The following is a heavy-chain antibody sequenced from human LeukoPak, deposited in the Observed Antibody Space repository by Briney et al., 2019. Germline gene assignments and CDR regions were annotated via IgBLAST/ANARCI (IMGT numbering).Heavy chain of an antibody. CDR3: ARAKGRSPLFDY. CDR2: TYYRSKWYN. D-gene: IGHD6-13*01. V-gene: IGHV6-1*01. Sequence: SQTLSLTCAISGDSVSSNSAAWNWIRQSPSRGLEWLGRTYYRSKWYNDYAVSVKGRIAINPDTSKNQFSLQLNSVTPGDTAVYYCARAKGRSPLFDYWGQGTLVTASS. J-gene: IGHJ4*02. CDR1: GDSVSSNSAA.